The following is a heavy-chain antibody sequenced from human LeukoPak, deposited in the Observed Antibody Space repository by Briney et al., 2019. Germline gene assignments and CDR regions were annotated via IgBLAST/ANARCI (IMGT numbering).Heavy chain of an antibody. J-gene: IGHJ4*02. CDR1: GFTFSSYA. Sequence: PGGSLRLSCAATGFTFSSYAMSWVRQAPGKGLEWVSAISGSGGSTYYADSVKGRFTISRDNSKNTLYLQMNSLRAEDTAVYYCAKGQEPGIAAAGGHFDYWGQGTLVTVSS. CDR2: ISGSGGST. D-gene: IGHD6-13*01. V-gene: IGHV3-23*01. CDR3: AKGQEPGIAAAGGHFDY.